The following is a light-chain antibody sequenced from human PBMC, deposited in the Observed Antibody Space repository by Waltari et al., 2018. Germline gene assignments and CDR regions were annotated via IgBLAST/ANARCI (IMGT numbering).Light chain of an antibody. CDR2: DAS. V-gene: IGKV3-15*01. Sequence: EIVMTQSPATLSVSPGERATISCRASQSVSSNLAWYQQKPGQVPRLLIYDASTRATGIPARFSGSGSGTDFTLTISSLQSEDFAVYYCHQYNNWPPWTFGQGTKVEVK. J-gene: IGKJ1*01. CDR3: HQYNNWPPWT. CDR1: QSVSSN.